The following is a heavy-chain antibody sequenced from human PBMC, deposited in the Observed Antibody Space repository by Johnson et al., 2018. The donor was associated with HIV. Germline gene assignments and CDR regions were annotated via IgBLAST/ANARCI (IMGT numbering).Heavy chain of an antibody. J-gene: IGHJ1*01. CDR3: ARGRASWELGDNVRGLLGLRWAM. V-gene: IGHV3-30*04. CDR2: ISYDGSNE. CDR1: GFTFSSYT. D-gene: IGHD1-26*01. Sequence: QVRLVESGGGVVQPGRSLRLSCAASGFTFSSYTMYWVRQAPGKGLEWVAVISYDGSNEYYADSVKGRFTISRDNSKNTLYLQMSSLRAGDTAVYYCARGRASWELGDNVRGLLGLRWAMWG.